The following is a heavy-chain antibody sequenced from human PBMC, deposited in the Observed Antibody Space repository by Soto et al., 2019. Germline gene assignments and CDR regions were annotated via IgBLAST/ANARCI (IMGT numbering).Heavy chain of an antibody. CDR2: ISGSGGTT. CDR3: AKTANGWFSAFDS. V-gene: IGHV3-23*01. CDR1: GFTFSSYA. J-gene: IGHJ3*02. Sequence: EVQLLESGGGLVQPGGSLRLSCAASGFTFSSYAMSWVRQAPGKGLEWVSAISGSGGTTYYADSLQGRFTFSRENSKNPLYLQMNSLRAEDTAVYYCAKTANGWFSAFDSWGQGKMVTVSS. D-gene: IGHD6-19*01.